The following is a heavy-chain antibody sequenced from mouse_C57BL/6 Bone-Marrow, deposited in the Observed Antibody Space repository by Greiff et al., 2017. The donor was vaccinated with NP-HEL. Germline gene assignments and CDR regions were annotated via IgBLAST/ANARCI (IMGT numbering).Heavy chain of an antibody. Sequence: VQLQQSGPELVKPGASVKISCKASGYTFTDYYMNWVKQSHGKSLEWIGDINPNNGGTSYNQKFKGKATLTVDKSSSTAYMELRSLTSEDSAVYYCARIDGYYPDYWGQGTTLTVSS. J-gene: IGHJ2*01. CDR1: GYTFTDYY. D-gene: IGHD2-3*01. CDR2: INPNNGGT. V-gene: IGHV1-26*01. CDR3: ARIDGYYPDY.